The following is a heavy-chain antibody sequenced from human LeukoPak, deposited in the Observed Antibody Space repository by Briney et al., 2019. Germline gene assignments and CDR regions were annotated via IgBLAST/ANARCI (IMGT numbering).Heavy chain of an antibody. Sequence: SVKVSCKASGGTFSSYAISWVRQAPGQGLEWMGGIIPIFGAANYAQKFQGRVTITTDESTSTAYMELSSLRSEDTAVYYCASLVDGDYFDYWGQGTLVTVSS. CDR2: IIPIFGAA. CDR1: GGTFSSYA. J-gene: IGHJ4*02. D-gene: IGHD2-15*01. CDR3: ASLVDGDYFDY. V-gene: IGHV1-69*05.